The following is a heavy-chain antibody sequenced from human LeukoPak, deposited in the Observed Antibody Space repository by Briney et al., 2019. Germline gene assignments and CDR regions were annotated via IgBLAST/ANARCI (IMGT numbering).Heavy chain of an antibody. CDR3: ARAGRGYCSSTSCSPSHFDP. J-gene: IGHJ5*02. CDR2: IYPGDSDT. V-gene: IGHV5-51*01. D-gene: IGHD2-2*01. Sequence: GESLKISCKGSGYSFTSYWIGWVRQVPGKGLEWLGIIYPGDSDTRYSPSFQGQVTISADKSISTAYLQWSSLKASDTAMYYCARAGRGYCSSTSCSPSHFDPWGQGTLVTVSS. CDR1: GYSFTSYW.